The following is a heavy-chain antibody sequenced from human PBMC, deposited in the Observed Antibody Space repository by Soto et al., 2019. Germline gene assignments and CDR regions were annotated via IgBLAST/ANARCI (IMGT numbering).Heavy chain of an antibody. D-gene: IGHD4-17*01. Sequence: ESGGGVVQPGRSLRLSCAASGFTFSSHGMHWVRQAPGKGLEWVEVISYDGSNKYYADSVKGRFTISRDNSKNTLYLQMNSQRAEDAAVYYCAKTTTVTTFDFDIWGQGTMVTVSS. CDR3: AKTTTVTTFDFDI. CDR2: ISYDGSNK. V-gene: IGHV3-30*18. CDR1: GFTFSSHG. J-gene: IGHJ3*02.